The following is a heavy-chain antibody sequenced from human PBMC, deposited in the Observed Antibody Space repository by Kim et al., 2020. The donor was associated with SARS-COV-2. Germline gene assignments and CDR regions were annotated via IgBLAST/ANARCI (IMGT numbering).Heavy chain of an antibody. J-gene: IGHJ4*02. Sequence: DDSRKGPTTISREKAKNTLYLQMNSLRAEGTAVYYCAKDRGSSGYGGGYWGQGNLVTVSS. V-gene: IGHV3-30*02. D-gene: IGHD6-13*01. CDR3: AKDRGSSGYGGGY.